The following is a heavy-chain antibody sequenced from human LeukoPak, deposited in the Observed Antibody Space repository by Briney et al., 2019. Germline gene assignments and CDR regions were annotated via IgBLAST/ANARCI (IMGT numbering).Heavy chain of an antibody. CDR2: IYYSGST. Sequence: SETLSLTCTVSGGSISRSSYYWGWIRQPPGKGLEWIGSIYYSGSTYYNPSLKSRVTISVDTSKNQFSLKLSSVTAADTAVYYCAREMATTIYFDYWGQGTLVTVSS. D-gene: IGHD5-24*01. CDR3: AREMATTIYFDY. V-gene: IGHV4-39*02. J-gene: IGHJ4*02. CDR1: GGSISRSSYY.